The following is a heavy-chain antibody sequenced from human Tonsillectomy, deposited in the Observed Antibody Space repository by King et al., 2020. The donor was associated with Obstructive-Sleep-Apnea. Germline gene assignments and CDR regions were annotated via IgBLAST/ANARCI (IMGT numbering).Heavy chain of an antibody. Sequence: VQLVESGGGVVQPGRSLRLSCAASGFTFSTYVMHLVLQAPGKGLEWVAFISYDGSNKYYADSVKGRFTISRDNSKNTLYLQLNSLRAEDTAVYYCARNYDFWSGYYQLPCYWGQGTLVTVSS. CDR2: ISYDGSNK. CDR1: GFTFSTYV. CDR3: ARNYDFWSGYYQLPCY. D-gene: IGHD3-3*01. J-gene: IGHJ4*02. V-gene: IGHV3-30*03.